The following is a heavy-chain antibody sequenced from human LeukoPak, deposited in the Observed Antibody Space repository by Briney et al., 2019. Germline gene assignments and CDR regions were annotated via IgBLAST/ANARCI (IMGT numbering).Heavy chain of an antibody. V-gene: IGHV4-38-2*02. Sequence: SETLSLTCTVSGYSISSGYYWGWIRPPPGKGLEWIGSIYHSGSTYYNPSLKSRVTISVDTSKNQFSLKLSSVTAADTAVYYCARENPDYFDYWGQGTLVTVSS. CDR3: ARENPDYFDY. CDR2: IYHSGST. CDR1: GYSISSGYY. J-gene: IGHJ4*02.